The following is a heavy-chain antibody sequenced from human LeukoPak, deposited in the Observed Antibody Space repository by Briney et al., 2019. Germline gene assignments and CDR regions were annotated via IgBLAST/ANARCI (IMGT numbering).Heavy chain of an antibody. CDR1: GYTFTGYY. V-gene: IGHV1-2*02. Sequence: ASVKVSCKASGYTFTGYYMHWVRQAPGQGLEWMGWINPNSGGTNYAQKFQGRATMTRDTSISTAYMELSRLRSGDTAVYYCARDKIPGCYGYWGQGTLVTVSS. D-gene: IGHD3-16*01. J-gene: IGHJ4*02. CDR2: INPNSGGT. CDR3: ARDKIPGCYGY.